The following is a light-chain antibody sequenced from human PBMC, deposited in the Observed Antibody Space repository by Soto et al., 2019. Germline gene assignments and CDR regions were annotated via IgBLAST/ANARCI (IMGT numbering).Light chain of an antibody. CDR3: QQRSNWPSMYT. V-gene: IGKV3-11*01. CDR2: DAS. CDR1: QSVSSY. J-gene: IGKJ2*01. Sequence: EIVLTQSPATLSLSPGERATLSCRASQSVSSYLAWYQQKPGQAPRLLIYDASSRATGIPARFSGSGSGTDFTLTISSLEPEDFAVYYCQQRSNWPSMYTFGQGTKLEIK.